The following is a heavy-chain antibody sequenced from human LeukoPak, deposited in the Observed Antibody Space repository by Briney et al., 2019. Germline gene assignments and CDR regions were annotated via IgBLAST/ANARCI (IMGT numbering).Heavy chain of an antibody. CDR1: GYTFTSYG. Sequence: ASVKVSCKASGYTFTSYGISWVRQAPGQGLEWMGWISAYNSNTNYAQKKLQGRVTMTTDTSTSTAYMELRSLRSDDTAVYYCARDLRRDTSGWNSQAVLDYWGQGTLVTVSS. J-gene: IGHJ4*02. CDR2: ISAYNSNT. V-gene: IGHV1-18*01. CDR3: ARDLRRDTSGWNSQAVLDY. D-gene: IGHD6-19*01.